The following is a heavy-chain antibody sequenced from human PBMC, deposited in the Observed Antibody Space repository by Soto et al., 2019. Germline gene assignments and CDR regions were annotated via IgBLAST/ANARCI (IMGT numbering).Heavy chain of an antibody. CDR3: AGDPLGFQPYYYASGSYDKDPFDP. J-gene: IGHJ5*02. Sequence: GASVKVSCKASGYTFTSYGISWVRQAPGQGLEWMGWISAYNGNTNYAQKLQGRVTMTTDTSTSTAYMELRSLRSDDTAVYYCAGDPLGFQPYYYASGSYDKDPFDPWGQGTLVTVSS. CDR2: ISAYNGNT. D-gene: IGHD3-10*01. CDR1: GYTFTSYG. V-gene: IGHV1-18*01.